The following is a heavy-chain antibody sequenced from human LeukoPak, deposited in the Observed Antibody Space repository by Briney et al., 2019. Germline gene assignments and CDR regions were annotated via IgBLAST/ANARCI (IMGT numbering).Heavy chain of an antibody. D-gene: IGHD2-21*02. J-gene: IGHJ2*01. CDR3: ARVVVVTATHWYFDL. CDR1: GYIFPNYS. V-gene: IGHV5-51*01. Sequence: GESLSISCEASGYIFPNYSIGWVRQVPGKGLDWMGLIHPGDSDTRYSPSFQGQVTISVDKSITTAYLQWSSLQASDTAIYFCARVVVVTATHWYFDLWGRGSLVTVFS. CDR2: IHPGDSDT.